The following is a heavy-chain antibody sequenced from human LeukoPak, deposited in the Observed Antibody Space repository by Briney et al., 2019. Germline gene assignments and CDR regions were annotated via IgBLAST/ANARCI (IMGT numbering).Heavy chain of an antibody. D-gene: IGHD2-15*01. CDR1: GFTFSSYA. V-gene: IGHV3-23*01. J-gene: IGHJ5*02. CDR2: ISGTGDTT. Sequence: GGSLRLSCAASGFTFSSYAMSWVRQAPGRGLEWVSSISGTGDTTYYADSVKGRFTISRDNSKNTLYLQMNSLRAEDTAVYYCAKASAPSTYSGNWFDPWGQGTLVTVSS. CDR3: AKASAPSTYSGNWFDP.